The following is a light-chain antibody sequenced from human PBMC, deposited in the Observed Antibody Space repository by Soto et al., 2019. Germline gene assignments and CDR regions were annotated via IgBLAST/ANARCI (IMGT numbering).Light chain of an antibody. J-gene: IGKJ4*01. CDR1: QSVSSY. Sequence: EIVLTQSPATLSLSPGERATLSCRASQSVSSYLGWYQQKPGQAPRLLIYDASNRATGIPARFGGSGSGTDFPLTISSLEPEDFAVYYCQQRISWPLTFGGGTKVEI. CDR2: DAS. CDR3: QQRISWPLT. V-gene: IGKV3-11*01.